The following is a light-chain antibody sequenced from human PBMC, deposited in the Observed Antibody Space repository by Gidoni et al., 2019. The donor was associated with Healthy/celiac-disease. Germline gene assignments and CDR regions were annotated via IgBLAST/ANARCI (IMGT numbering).Light chain of an antibody. CDR1: SSNTGSNT. CDR2: SNN. Sequence: QSVLTPPPSASGTPGQTVTIPCSGSSSNTGSNTVNCYPQLPGTAPKLLIYSNNQRPSGVPDRFSGSKSGTSASLAISGLQSEDEADYYCAAWDDSLNGPVFGGGTKLTVL. V-gene: IGLV1-44*01. CDR3: AAWDDSLNGPV. J-gene: IGLJ2*01.